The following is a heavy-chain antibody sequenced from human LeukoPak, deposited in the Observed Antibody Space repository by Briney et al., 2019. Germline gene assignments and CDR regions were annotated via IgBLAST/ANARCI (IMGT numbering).Heavy chain of an antibody. Sequence: SETLSLTCTVSGASITSFHWTWIRQPAGKGLEWIGLIYSSGSTIYNPSLQSRVVMSVDMTKNQLSLKLSSVTAADTAMYYCARKDGDYWGQGTPVTVSS. CDR1: GASITSFH. D-gene: IGHD6-6*01. CDR3: ARKDGDY. J-gene: IGHJ4*02. V-gene: IGHV4-4*07. CDR2: IYSSGST.